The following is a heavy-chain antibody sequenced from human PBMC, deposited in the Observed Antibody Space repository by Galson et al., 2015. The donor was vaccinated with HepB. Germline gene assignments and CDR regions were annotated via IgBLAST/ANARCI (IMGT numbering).Heavy chain of an antibody. V-gene: IGHV3-23*01. CDR2: ISGSGGST. CDR3: ASQDSGYDLGTDY. J-gene: IGHJ4*02. Sequence: SLRLSCAASGFTFSDYALSWVRQAPGKGLEWVSAISGSGGSTYYADSVKGRFTISRDNSKNTLYLRMHSLRAGDTAVYYCASQDSGYDLGTDYWGQGTLVTVSS. CDR1: GFTFSDYA. D-gene: IGHD5-12*01.